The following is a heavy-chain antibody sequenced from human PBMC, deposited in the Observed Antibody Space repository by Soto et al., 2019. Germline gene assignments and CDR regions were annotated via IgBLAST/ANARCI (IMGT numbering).Heavy chain of an antibody. CDR2: VFHSGST. CDR3: ARHAASGDRELAFHN. CDR1: GGSVSSRGYW. Sequence: QLQLQESGPGLVKPSETLSLTCNVFGGSVSSRGYWWGWIRQPPGKGLEWIGSVFHSGSTQYNPSLRSRLTISTDTSKNLFSLRLTSVTAADTAVYSGARHAASGDRELAFHNWGQGAMVTVSS. D-gene: IGHD2-15*01. V-gene: IGHV4-39*01. J-gene: IGHJ3*02.